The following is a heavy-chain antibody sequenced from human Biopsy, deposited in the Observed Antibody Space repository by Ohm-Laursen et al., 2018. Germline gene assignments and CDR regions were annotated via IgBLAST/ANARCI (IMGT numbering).Heavy chain of an antibody. CDR2: INHRGFT. Sequence: SDTLSLTCGVYGGSLSGYYWNWIRQSPGKGLEWIGEINHRGFTSNNPSLKSRVTISVDTSKNQFSLKLNSVTAADTAVYYCARDYDTSGYYYVSWGQGTLVTVSS. CDR3: ARDYDTSGYYYVS. D-gene: IGHD3-22*01. V-gene: IGHV4-34*01. J-gene: IGHJ5*02. CDR1: GGSLSGYY.